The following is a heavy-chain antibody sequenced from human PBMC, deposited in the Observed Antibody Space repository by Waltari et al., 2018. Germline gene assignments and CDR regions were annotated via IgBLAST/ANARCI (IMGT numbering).Heavy chain of an antibody. D-gene: IGHD3-10*01. Sequence: QVQLQESGPGLVKPSETLSLTCSVPGGSISYYYWSWIRQSAGKSPEWIGRISTSGGTTYNPSLESRVTMSVDTSRNHFSLRLSSATAADTAVYYCAKADTSGEGFDPWGQGIPVIVS. CDR2: ISTSGGT. J-gene: IGHJ5*02. CDR1: GGSISYYY. V-gene: IGHV4-4*07. CDR3: AKADTSGEGFDP.